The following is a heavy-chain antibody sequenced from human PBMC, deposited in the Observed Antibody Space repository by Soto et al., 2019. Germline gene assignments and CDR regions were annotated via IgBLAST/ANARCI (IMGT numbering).Heavy chain of an antibody. Sequence: SETLSLTCTVSGGSISSGGYYWSWIRQHPGKGLEWIGYIYYSGTTYYNPSLKSRVTISVDTSKNQFSLKLSSVSSADTALYYCARCSLVVVPAPGFDPWGRGTLVTVSS. CDR2: IYYSGTT. V-gene: IGHV4-31*03. CDR1: GGSISSGGYY. CDR3: ARCSLVVVPAPGFDP. J-gene: IGHJ5*02. D-gene: IGHD2-2*01.